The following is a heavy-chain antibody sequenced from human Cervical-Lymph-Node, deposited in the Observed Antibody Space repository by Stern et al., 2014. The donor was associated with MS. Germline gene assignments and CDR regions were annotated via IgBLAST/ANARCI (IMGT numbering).Heavy chain of an antibody. CDR3: ARVLSLATSDS. D-gene: IGHD1-1*01. V-gene: IGHV1-46*01. CDR2: FNPSGGKT. Sequence: VQLVQSGAEIRKPGASVKISCEASGYTFTTYYMHWVRQAPGQGLEWVALFNPSGGKTTYAQRFQGRVTVTGDTSSSTVHMELTGLRSEDTAVYYCARVLSLATSDSWGQGTLVIVSS. CDR1: GYTFTTYY. J-gene: IGHJ4*02.